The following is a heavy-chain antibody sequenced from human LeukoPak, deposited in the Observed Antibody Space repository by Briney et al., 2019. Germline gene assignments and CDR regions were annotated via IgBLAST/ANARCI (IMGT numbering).Heavy chain of an antibody. D-gene: IGHD1-1*01. CDR1: GFTFSTYW. V-gene: IGHV3-7*04. CDR2: IKEDGSAT. Sequence: QAGGSLRLSCAASGFTFSTYWMTWVRQAPGKGPEWVANIKEDGSATYYVDSVKGRFTISRDNAKKSLYLQMNSLRAEDTVVYYCARDSPGYLAYDSWGQGTLVTVSS. J-gene: IGHJ4*02. CDR3: ARDSPGYLAYDS.